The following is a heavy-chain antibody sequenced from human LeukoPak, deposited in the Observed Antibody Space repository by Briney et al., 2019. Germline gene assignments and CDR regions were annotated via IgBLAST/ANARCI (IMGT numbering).Heavy chain of an antibody. CDR1: GLTFSTSG. Sequence: GGSLRLSCTASGLTFSTSGFNWVRQAPGKGLEWVASIGPTGSDRYHADSIKGRFTISRDNANNFLYLQMNSLRAEDTAVYYCATETNGRHYDYWGQGTLLTVFS. CDR3: ATETNGRHYDY. J-gene: IGHJ4*02. V-gene: IGHV3-21*06. CDR2: IGPTGSDR. D-gene: IGHD1-14*01.